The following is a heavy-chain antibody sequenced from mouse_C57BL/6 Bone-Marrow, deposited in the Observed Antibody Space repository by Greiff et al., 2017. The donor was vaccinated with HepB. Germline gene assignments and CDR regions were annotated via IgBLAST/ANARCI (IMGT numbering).Heavy chain of an antibody. D-gene: IGHD2-3*01. V-gene: IGHV1-59*01. Sequence: VQLQQPGAELVRPGTSVKLSCKASGYTFTSYWMHWVKQRPGQGLEWIGVIDPSDSYTNYNQKFKGKATLTVDTSSSTAYMQLSSLTSEDSAVYYCADGYYDYWGQGTTLTVSS. CDR1: GYTFTSYW. J-gene: IGHJ2*01. CDR3: ADGYYDY. CDR2: IDPSDSYT.